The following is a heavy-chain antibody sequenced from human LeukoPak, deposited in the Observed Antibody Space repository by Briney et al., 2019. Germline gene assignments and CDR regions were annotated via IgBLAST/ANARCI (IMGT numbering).Heavy chain of an antibody. CDR1: GGSISSSSEY. CDR2: IYYSGST. V-gene: IGHV4-39*07. D-gene: IGHD3-9*01. CDR3: ARDAYYYDILTGLDY. J-gene: IGHJ4*02. Sequence: SETLSLTCTVSGGSISSSSEYWGWIRQPPGKGLEWIGSIYYSGSTYYNPSLTSRVTISVNTSKNQFSPKLSSVTAADTAVYYCARDAYYYDILTGLDYWGQGTLVTVSS.